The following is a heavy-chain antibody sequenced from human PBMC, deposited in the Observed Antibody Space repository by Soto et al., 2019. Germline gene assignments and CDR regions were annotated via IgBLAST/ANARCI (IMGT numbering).Heavy chain of an antibody. CDR2: IIPLFGTA. V-gene: IGHV1-69*01. D-gene: IGHD2-2*01. Sequence: QVQLVQSGAEVRKPGSSVRDTCKASGGTFDAYTITWVRQAPGQGLEWMGGIIPLFGTANYAQKFQGRVTITADESTITAHIELRSLRSEDTAVYFCARLGTKAMDVWGQGTTVTISS. J-gene: IGHJ6*02. CDR1: GGTFDAYT. CDR3: ARLGTKAMDV.